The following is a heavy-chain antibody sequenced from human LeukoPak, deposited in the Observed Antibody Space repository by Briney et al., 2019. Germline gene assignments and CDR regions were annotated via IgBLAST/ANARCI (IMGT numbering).Heavy chain of an antibody. CDR1: GGSINSTNNY. J-gene: IGHJ3*02. CDR2: IFYSGST. D-gene: IGHD3-10*01. Sequence: ETLSLTCTVSGGSINSTNNYWGWVRQPPGKGLEWIGTIFYSGSTYYNPSLKSRVTISGDTSKNQFSLKLTSVTAADTAVYYCARHIGFNAFDIGGQGTMVTVSS. CDR3: ARHIGFNAFDI. V-gene: IGHV4-39*01.